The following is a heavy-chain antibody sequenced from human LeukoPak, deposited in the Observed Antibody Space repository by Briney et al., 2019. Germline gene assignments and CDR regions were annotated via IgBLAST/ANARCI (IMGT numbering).Heavy chain of an antibody. CDR1: GYSFTTYW. CDR2: IYPGDSDT. J-gene: IGHJ4*02. CDR3: ARLDGSGSYPPYFDY. V-gene: IGHV5-51*01. D-gene: IGHD1-26*01. Sequence: GESLKISCKGSGYSFTTYWIGWVRQMPGKGLEWMGIIYPGDSDTRYSPSFQGQVTISADKSISTAYLQWSSLKASDTAMYYCARLDGSGSYPPYFDYWGQGTLVTVSS.